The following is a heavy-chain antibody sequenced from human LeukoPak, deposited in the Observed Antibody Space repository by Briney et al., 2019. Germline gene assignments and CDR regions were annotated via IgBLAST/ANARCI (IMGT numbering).Heavy chain of an antibody. V-gene: IGHV3-21*01. J-gene: IGHJ4*02. D-gene: IGHD3-10*01. CDR1: GFTFSNYW. Sequence: PGGSLRLSCAASGFTFSNYWMTWVRQAPGKGLEWVSCVSSTSSFIYYADSVKGRFTISRDNTKNTLYLQMNSLRAEDTAVYYCTRGRTNYYGYFDYWGQGTLVTVSS. CDR3: TRGRTNYYGYFDY. CDR2: VSSTSSFI.